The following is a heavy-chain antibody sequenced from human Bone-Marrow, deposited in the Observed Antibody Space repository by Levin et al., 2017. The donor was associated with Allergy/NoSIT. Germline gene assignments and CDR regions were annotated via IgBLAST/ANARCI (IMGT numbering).Heavy chain of an antibody. Sequence: GGSLRLSCAASGFTFGRYAMSWVRQAPGKGLEWVSAISSGGGGDTYYADSVKGRSTISRDNSNNTLCLQMHSLRAEDTAVYYCATAVVTTTVGAHYWGQGTLVTVSS. CDR3: ATAVVTTTVGAHY. CDR1: GFTFGRYA. J-gene: IGHJ4*02. V-gene: IGHV3-23*01. D-gene: IGHD4-23*01. CDR2: ISSGGGGDT.